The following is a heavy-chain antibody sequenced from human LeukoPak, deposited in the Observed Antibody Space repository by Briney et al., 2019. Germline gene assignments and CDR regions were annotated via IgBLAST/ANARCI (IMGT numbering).Heavy chain of an antibody. D-gene: IGHD1-26*01. CDR2: ISYDGSNK. J-gene: IGHJ4*02. Sequence: GGSLRLSCVASGFPFSSYWMTWVRQAPGKGLEWVAVISYDGSNKYYADSVKGRFTISRDNSKNTLYLQMNSLRAEDTAVYYCAKAAVGAIDRTWYFDYWGQGTLVTVSS. V-gene: IGHV3-30*18. CDR1: GFPFSSYW. CDR3: AKAAVGAIDRTWYFDY.